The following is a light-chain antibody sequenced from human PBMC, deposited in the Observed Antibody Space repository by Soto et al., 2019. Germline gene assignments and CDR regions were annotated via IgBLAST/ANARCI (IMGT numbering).Light chain of an antibody. CDR2: GAS. V-gene: IGKV3-15*01. Sequence: EIVMTQSPATLSVSPGERATLSCRASQSVSSNLAWYQQKPGQAPRLLIYGASTRATGIPARFRGSGSGTEFTLTISSLQSEDFAVYYCQQDNNWPLSTFGQGTKVEI. J-gene: IGKJ1*01. CDR3: QQDNNWPLST. CDR1: QSVSSN.